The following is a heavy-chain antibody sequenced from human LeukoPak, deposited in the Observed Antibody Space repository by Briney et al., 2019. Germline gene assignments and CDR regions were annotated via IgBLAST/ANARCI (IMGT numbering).Heavy chain of an antibody. D-gene: IGHD5-18*01. CDR2: ISGDGGAT. V-gene: IGHV3-43*02. Sequence: PGGSLRLSCAASGFTFDDYVMHWVRQAPGKGLEWVSFISGDGGATYYADSAKGRFTISRDNSRKSLYLQMHSLRTADTALYYCAKGGYTYGGRLFDYWGQGTLVTVSS. CDR3: AKGGYTYGGRLFDY. J-gene: IGHJ4*02. CDR1: GFTFDDYV.